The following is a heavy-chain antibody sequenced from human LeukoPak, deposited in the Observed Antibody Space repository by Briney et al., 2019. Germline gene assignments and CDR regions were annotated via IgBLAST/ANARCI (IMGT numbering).Heavy chain of an antibody. V-gene: IGHV3-15*01. CDR3: TTDLRL. Sequence: GGSLRLSCAASGFTFNTAWMSWVRQAPGKGLEWVGRIRSKTDGGTTYYAAPVKGRFTISRDDSKNTLYLQMNSLKIEDTALYYYTTDLRLWGQGTLVTVSS. J-gene: IGHJ1*01. D-gene: IGHD3-16*01. CDR1: GFTFNTAW. CDR2: IRSKTDGGTT.